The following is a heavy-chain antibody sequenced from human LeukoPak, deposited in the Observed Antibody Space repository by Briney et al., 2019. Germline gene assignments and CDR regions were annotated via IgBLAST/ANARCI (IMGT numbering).Heavy chain of an antibody. V-gene: IGHV4-59*01. CDR3: AGGNSHPDY. D-gene: IGHD5-18*01. CDR2: IYNSGNA. J-gene: IGHJ4*02. Sequence: SETLSLTCTVSGAYITSYYWNWIRQPPGKGLEWIGYIYNSGNANHNPSLKSRATISVDTSKNQFSLNLGSVTAADTAVYYCAGGNSHPDYWGQGTLVTVSS. CDR1: GAYITSYY.